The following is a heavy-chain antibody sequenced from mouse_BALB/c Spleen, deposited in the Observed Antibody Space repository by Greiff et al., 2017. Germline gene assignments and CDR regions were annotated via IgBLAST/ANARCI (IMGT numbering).Heavy chain of an antibody. CDR1: GFTFSSYY. V-gene: IGHV5-6-2*01. CDR2: INSNGGST. Sequence: EVKLVESGGGLVKLGGSLKLSCAASGFTFSSYYMPWVRQTPEKRLELVAAINSNGGSTYYPDTVKGRFTISRDNAKNTLYLQMSSLKSEDTALYYCAGHDDYGGFAYWGQGTLVTVSA. D-gene: IGHD2-4*01. CDR3: AGHDDYGGFAY. J-gene: IGHJ3*01.